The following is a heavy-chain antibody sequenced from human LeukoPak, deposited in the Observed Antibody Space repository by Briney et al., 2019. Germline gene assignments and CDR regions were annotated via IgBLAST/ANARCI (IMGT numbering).Heavy chain of an antibody. D-gene: IGHD3-16*01. V-gene: IGHV3-21*01. Sequence: GGSLRLSCAASGFTFSSYSMNWVRQAPGKGLEWVSSIKCDSSLMYYAESVKGRFTISRDNARNSLYLQMSSLRVEDTAVYYCIRDLFDAYSLDYWGQGALVIVSA. CDR1: GFTFSSYS. CDR3: IRDLFDAYSLDY. J-gene: IGHJ4*02. CDR2: IKCDSSLM.